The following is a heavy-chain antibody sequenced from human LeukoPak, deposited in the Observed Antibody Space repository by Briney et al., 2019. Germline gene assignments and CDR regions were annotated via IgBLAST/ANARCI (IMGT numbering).Heavy chain of an antibody. CDR1: GFTVSSNY. V-gene: IGHV3-66*01. CDR3: ARGIAAAGTGWLDP. D-gene: IGHD6-13*01. Sequence: GGSLRLSCAASGFTVSSNYMSWVRQAPGKGLEWVSVIYSGGSTYYADSVKGRFTISRDNSKNTLYLQMNSLRAEDTAVYYCARGIAAAGTGWLDPWGQGTLVTVSS. J-gene: IGHJ5*02. CDR2: IYSGGST.